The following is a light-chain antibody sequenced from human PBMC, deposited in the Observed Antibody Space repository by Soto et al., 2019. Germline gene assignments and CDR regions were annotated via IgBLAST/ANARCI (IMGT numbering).Light chain of an antibody. CDR3: AAWDDSLRGPV. CDR2: SNN. CDR1: SSNIGTNY. J-gene: IGLJ2*01. Sequence: QSVLTQPPSASGTPGRRVTISCSGSSSNIGTNYVYWYQQLPGTAPKLLIYSNNQRPSGVPDRFSGSKSGTSASLAISGLRSEDEADYYCAAWDDSLRGPVFGGGTKVTVL. V-gene: IGLV1-47*02.